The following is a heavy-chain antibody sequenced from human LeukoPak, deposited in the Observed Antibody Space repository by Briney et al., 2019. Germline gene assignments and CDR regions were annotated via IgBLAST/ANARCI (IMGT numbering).Heavy chain of an antibody. CDR2: ISAYNGNT. V-gene: IGHV1-18*01. Sequence: GASVKVSCKASGYTFTSYGISWVRQAPGQGREWMGWISAYNGNTNYAQKLQGRVTMTTDTSTRTAYMELRSLRSDDTAVYYCARGSVGATRGWFDPWGQGTLVTVSS. D-gene: IGHD1-26*01. J-gene: IGHJ5*02. CDR1: GYTFTSYG. CDR3: ARGSVGATRGWFDP.